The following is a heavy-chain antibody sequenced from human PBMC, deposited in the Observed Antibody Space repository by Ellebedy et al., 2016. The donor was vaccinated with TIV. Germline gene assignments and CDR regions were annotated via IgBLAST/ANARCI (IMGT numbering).Heavy chain of an antibody. D-gene: IGHD3-16*01. J-gene: IGHJ2*01. CDR3: ARARFGGYFEL. CDR2: ITYDGTNK. Sequence: PGGSLRLSCAASGFTXSSYVXHWVPXAPGKGXEWVAVITYDGTNKYYADSVKGRFTISRDNSTNTLYLQMNSLRAEDTAVYYCARARFGGYFELWGRGTLVTVSS. V-gene: IGHV3-30-3*01. CDR1: GFTXSSYV.